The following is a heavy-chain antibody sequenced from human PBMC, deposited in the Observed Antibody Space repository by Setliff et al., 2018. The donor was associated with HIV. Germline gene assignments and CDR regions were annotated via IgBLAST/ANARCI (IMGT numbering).Heavy chain of an antibody. J-gene: IGHJ1*01. CDR1: GFTFSNAW. CDR2: IKSKNDGGTT. D-gene: IGHD2-15*01. Sequence: GSLRLSCAASGFTFSNAWMSWVRQAPGKGLEWVGRIKSKNDGGTTDYAAPVKGRFTISRDDSKNTLYLQMNSLKTEDTAVYYCTTDLKGYCSGGSCYEYFQHWGQGTLVTVSS. CDR3: TTDLKGYCSGGSCYEYFQH. V-gene: IGHV3-15*01.